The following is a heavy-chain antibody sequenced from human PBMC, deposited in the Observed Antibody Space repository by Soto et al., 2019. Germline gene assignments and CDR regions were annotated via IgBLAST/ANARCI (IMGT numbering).Heavy chain of an antibody. J-gene: IGHJ4*02. D-gene: IGHD6-19*01. CDR3: ARGPSGWFGYDY. Sequence: EVQLVESGGGLVQPGGSLRLSCAASGFTFSSSWMHWVRQGPGKGLVWVSRINGGATTTNYADSVKGRFTISRDNAKNTLYLQMDSLTAEDTAVYYCARGPSGWFGYDYWGQGTLVTVSS. CDR1: GFTFSSSW. CDR2: INGGATTT. V-gene: IGHV3-74*01.